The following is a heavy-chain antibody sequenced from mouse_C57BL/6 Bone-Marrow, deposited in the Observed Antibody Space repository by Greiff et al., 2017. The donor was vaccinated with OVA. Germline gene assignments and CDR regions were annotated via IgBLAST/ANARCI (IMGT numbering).Heavy chain of an antibody. D-gene: IGHD1-1*01. CDR2: INSDGSST. CDR1: GFTFSDYY. CDR3: ARDGLITTVVADWYFDV. Sequence: EVQLVESEGGLVQPGSSMKLSCTASGFTFSDYYMAWVRQVPEKGLEWVANINSDGSSTYYLDSLKSRFIISRDNAKNILYLQMSSLKSEDTATYYGARDGLITTVVADWYFDVWGTGTTVTVSS. V-gene: IGHV5-16*01. J-gene: IGHJ1*03.